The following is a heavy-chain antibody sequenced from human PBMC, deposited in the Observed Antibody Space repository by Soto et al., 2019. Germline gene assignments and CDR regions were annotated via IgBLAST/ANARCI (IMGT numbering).Heavy chain of an antibody. CDR2: IYYSGTT. D-gene: IGHD3-16*01. Sequence: SETLSLTCTVSGGSISSGDSYWCWVRQSPGKGLEWIGYIYYSGTTFYNPSLVSRLTISVDTSKNQFSLKLYSVTAADTAVYYCAREGAPPYSYYYGTDVWGQGTTVTVSS. J-gene: IGHJ6*02. V-gene: IGHV4-30-4*01. CDR3: AREGAPPYSYYYGTDV. CDR1: GGSISSGDSY.